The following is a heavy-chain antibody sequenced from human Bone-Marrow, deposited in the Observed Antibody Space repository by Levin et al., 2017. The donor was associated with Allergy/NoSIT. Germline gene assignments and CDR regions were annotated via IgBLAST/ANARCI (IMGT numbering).Heavy chain of an antibody. Sequence: GESLKISCAASGFTFSSVSMTWVRQAPGKGLEWLGRFKSVSDGGTPDYAAAVEGRFTISRDNSKNMVYLDMNNLTIEDTGRYYCSTGITRWQGNYFDFWGQGTLVTVS. V-gene: IGHV3-15*01. D-gene: IGHD2-15*01. CDR1: GFTFSSVS. CDR2: FKSVSDGGTP. J-gene: IGHJ4*02. CDR3: STGITRWQGNYFDF.